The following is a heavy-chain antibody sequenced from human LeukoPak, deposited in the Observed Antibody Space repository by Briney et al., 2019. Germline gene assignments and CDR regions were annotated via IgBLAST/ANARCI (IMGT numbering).Heavy chain of an antibody. D-gene: IGHD4-17*01. CDR1: GFTFTNVW. V-gene: IGHV3-66*01. CDR2: IYSGGST. CDR3: ARVDYGDYGFDY. Sequence: GGSLRLSCAASGFTFTNVWMSWVRQAPGKGLEWVSVIYSGGSTYYADSVKGRFTISRDNSKNTLYLQMNSLRAEDTAVYYCARVDYGDYGFDYWGQGTLVTVSS. J-gene: IGHJ4*02.